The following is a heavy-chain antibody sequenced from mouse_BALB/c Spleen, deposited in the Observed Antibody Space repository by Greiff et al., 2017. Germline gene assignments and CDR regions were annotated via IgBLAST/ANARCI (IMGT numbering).Heavy chain of an antibody. CDR3: AGGWDYFDY. CDR1: GYTFTSYW. D-gene: IGHD3-3*01. V-gene: IGHV1-7*01. CDR2: INPSTGYT. J-gene: IGHJ2*01. Sequence: QVQLQQSGAELAKPGASVKMSCKASGYTFTSYWMHWVKQRPGQGLEWIGYINPSTGYTEYNQKFKDKATLTADKSSSTAYMQLSSLTSEDSAVYYCAGGWDYFDYWGQGTTLTVSS.